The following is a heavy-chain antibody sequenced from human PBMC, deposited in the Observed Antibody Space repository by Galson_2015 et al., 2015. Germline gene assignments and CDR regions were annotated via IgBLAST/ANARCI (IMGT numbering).Heavy chain of an antibody. CDR3: RGATTIHTGGTESWYFDL. Sequence: SLRLSCAASGFTFSSYWMHWVRQAPGKGLVWVSRINSDGSSTSYADSVKGRFTISRDNAKNTLYLQMNSLRAEDTAVYYCRGATTIHTGGTESWYFDLWGRGTLVTVSS. CDR1: GFTFSSYW. J-gene: IGHJ2*01. V-gene: IGHV3-74*01. D-gene: IGHD2-21*02. CDR2: INSDGSST.